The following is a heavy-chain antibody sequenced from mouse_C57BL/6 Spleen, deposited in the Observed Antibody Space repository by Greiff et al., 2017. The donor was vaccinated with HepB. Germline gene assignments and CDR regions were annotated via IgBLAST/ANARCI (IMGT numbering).Heavy chain of an antibody. J-gene: IGHJ2*01. CDR3: TRTGKDDY. Sequence: QVQLQQSGAELVRPGASVTLSCKASGYTFTDYEMHWVKQTPVHGLEWIGAIDPDTGGTAYNQKFKDKAILTADKSSSTADLELRSLTSEDSAVYYCTRTGKDDYWGQGTTLTVSS. CDR1: GYTFTDYE. D-gene: IGHD2-1*01. CDR2: IDPDTGGT. V-gene: IGHV1-15*01.